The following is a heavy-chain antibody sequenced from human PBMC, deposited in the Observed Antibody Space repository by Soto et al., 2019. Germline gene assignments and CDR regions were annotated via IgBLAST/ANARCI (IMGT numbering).Heavy chain of an antibody. D-gene: IGHD3-10*01. J-gene: IGHJ4*02. Sequence: EVQLVESGGGLIQPGGSLRLSCAVSGFTVSNNYMSWVRQAPGKGLEGVSVIYSGGYTAYGDSVKGRFTISRDNSKNTIFLKMNSRGADDRAFYYWAAGPGGGGYWGQGTLVTVSS. CDR3: AAGPGGGGY. CDR2: IYSGGYT. CDR1: GFTVSNNY. V-gene: IGHV3-53*01.